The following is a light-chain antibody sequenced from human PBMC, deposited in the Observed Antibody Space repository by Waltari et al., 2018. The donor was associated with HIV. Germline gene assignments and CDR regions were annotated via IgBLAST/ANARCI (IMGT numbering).Light chain of an antibody. J-gene: IGLJ1*01. CDR1: SSDVGGYNY. CDR3: NSYSSATSLAYV. V-gene: IGLV2-14*03. Sequence: QSALTQPVSVSGSPGQSITISCTGTSSDVGGYNYVPWYQQHPGKAPKLIIYEVSDRPSGVSHRFSGSKSGSTASLTISGLQAEDEADYYCNSYSSATSLAYVFGTGTKVTVL. CDR2: EVS.